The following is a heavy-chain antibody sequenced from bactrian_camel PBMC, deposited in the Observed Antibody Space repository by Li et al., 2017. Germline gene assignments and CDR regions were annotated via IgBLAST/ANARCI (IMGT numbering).Heavy chain of an antibody. CDR1: DSTYSPNC. Sequence: HVQLVESGGGSVQAGGSLRLSCVASDSTYSPNCMAWFRQAAGNEQQKGVAGIASDGSVEVYMDSVKGRFTISRDNAKNTLYLQLNRLKTEDMAMYYCAKEPEEWGGTWYWAADFGYWGQGTQVTVS. CDR3: AKEPEEWGGTWYWAADFGY. CDR2: IASDGSVE. J-gene: IGHJ6*01. D-gene: IGHD7*01. V-gene: IGHV3S1*01.